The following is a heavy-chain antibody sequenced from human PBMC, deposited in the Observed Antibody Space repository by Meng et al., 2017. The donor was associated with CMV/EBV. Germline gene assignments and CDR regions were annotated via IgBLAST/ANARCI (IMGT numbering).Heavy chain of an antibody. CDR1: SGSISIGDYY. CDR2: IYYSGSS. J-gene: IGHJ4*02. V-gene: IGHV4-30-4*08. Sequence: QVQLNDDVPGPLNPSQTHTLTCTVTSGSISIGDYYWSLSRKPPVKLMELIWYIYYSGSSYYNPSLKSRVTISVDTSKNHFSLKLSSVTAADTAVYYCSRAQYSSSCDYWGQGTLVTVSS. CDR3: SRAQYSSSCDY. D-gene: IGHD6-13*01.